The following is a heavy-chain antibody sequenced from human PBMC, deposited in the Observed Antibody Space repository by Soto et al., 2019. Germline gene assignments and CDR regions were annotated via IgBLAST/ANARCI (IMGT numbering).Heavy chain of an antibody. CDR3: ARDRGPLNGGSSFDY. CDR1: GGSISSGGYY. V-gene: IGHV4-31*03. D-gene: IGHD1-26*01. CDR2: IYYSGST. J-gene: IGHJ4*02. Sequence: SETLSLTCTVSGGSISSGGYYWSWIRQHPGKGLEWIGYIYYSGSTYYNPSLKSRVTISVDTSKNQFSLKLSSVTAADTAVYYCARDRGPLNGGSSFDYWGQGPLVTVYS.